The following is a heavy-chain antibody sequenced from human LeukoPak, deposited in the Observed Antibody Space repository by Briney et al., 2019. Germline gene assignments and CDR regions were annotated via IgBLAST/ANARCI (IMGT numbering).Heavy chain of an antibody. Sequence: RSLRLSFEASGFIFSGYAMHWVRQAPGKGLEWVAVISYDGSNKYYADSVKGRFTISRDNSKNTLYLQMNSLRAEDTAVYYCARDPSVVPAAMLAYYFDYWGQGALVADSS. CDR2: ISYDGSNK. V-gene: IGHV3-30-3*01. CDR3: ARDPSVVPAAMLAYYFDY. J-gene: IGHJ4*02. D-gene: IGHD2-2*01. CDR1: GFIFSGYA.